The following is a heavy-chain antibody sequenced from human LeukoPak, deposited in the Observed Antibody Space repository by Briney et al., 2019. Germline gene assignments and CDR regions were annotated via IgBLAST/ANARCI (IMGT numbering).Heavy chain of an antibody. V-gene: IGHV1-69*15. D-gene: IGHD6-13*01. CDR2: IIPIFGTA. CDR1: GGTFSSYA. Sequence: ASVKVSCKASGGTFSSYAISWVRQAPGQRLEWMGRIIPIFGTANYAQKFQGRVTITADESTSTAYMELSSLKSEDTAVYYCARDSSSWYEYYFDYWGQGTLVTVSS. J-gene: IGHJ4*02. CDR3: ARDSSSWYEYYFDY.